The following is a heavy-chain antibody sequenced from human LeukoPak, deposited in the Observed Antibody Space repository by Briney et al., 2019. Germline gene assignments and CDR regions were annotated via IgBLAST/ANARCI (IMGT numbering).Heavy chain of an antibody. CDR3: ARGSLWVTMIVVVITGDAFDI. CDR2: INPNSGGT. D-gene: IGHD3-22*01. J-gene: IGHJ3*02. V-gene: IGHV1-2*02. Sequence: ASVKVSCKASGYTFTGYYMHWVRQAPGQGLEWMGWINPNSGGTNYAQKFQGRVTMTRDTSISTAYMELSRLRSDDTAVYYCARGSLWVTMIVVVITGDAFDIWGQGTMVTVSS. CDR1: GYTFTGYY.